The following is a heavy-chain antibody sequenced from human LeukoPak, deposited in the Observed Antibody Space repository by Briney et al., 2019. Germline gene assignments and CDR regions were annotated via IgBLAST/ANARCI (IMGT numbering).Heavy chain of an antibody. D-gene: IGHD6-19*01. CDR1: GFTFSSYE. J-gene: IGHJ4*02. CDR3: ARPTGIAVAGTYY. V-gene: IGHV3-48*03. CDR2: ISSSGSTI. Sequence: PGGSLRLSCAASGFTFSSYEMNWVRQAPGKGLEWVSYISSSGSTIYYADSVKGRFTISRDNSKNTLYLQMNSLRAEDTAVYYCARPTGIAVAGTYYWGQGTLVTVSS.